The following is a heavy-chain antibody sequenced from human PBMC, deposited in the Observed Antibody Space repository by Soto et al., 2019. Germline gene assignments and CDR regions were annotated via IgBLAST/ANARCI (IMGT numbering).Heavy chain of an antibody. CDR3: AKDRNVAAVVKFGSFDY. J-gene: IGHJ4*02. V-gene: IGHV3-9*01. D-gene: IGHD5-18*01. CDR1: GFTFDDYA. Sequence: EVQLVESGGGLVQPGRSLRLSCVASGFTFDDYAIHWVRQVPGKGLEWVSGISWNSGSIGYADSVKGRFTIARDNAKNSLYLQMNSLRPEDTALYYCAKDRNVAAVVKFGSFDYWGQGTLVTVSS. CDR2: ISWNSGSI.